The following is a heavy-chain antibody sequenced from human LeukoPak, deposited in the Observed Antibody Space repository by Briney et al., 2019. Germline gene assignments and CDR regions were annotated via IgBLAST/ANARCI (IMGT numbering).Heavy chain of an antibody. Sequence: GGSLRLSCAAPGFTFSSYAMSWVRQAPGKGLEWVSYISGSGGSTFYADSVEGRFTISRDNSKNTLYLQMNSLRVEDTAVYYCAKDRVPGGGVSYYFDHWGQGTLVTVSS. V-gene: IGHV3-23*01. CDR1: GFTFSSYA. CDR3: AKDRVPGGGVSYYFDH. D-gene: IGHD3-16*01. J-gene: IGHJ4*02. CDR2: ISGSGGST.